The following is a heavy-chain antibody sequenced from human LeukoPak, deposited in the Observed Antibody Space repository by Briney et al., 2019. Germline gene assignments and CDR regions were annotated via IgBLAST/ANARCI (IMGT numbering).Heavy chain of an antibody. CDR3: AGGPAWAGTAFDF. CDR1: GGSVRSYY. V-gene: IGHV4-4*09. J-gene: IGHJ4*02. Sequence: SETLSLTCSVSGGSVRSYYWSWIRQFAGKELQWIGYIYTSGSTDYNPSLKSRVTIPVGRSRNLIFLNLRSVTAADTAVYYCAGGPAWAGTAFDFWGQGSRVTVSS. CDR2: IYTSGST. D-gene: IGHD6-19*01.